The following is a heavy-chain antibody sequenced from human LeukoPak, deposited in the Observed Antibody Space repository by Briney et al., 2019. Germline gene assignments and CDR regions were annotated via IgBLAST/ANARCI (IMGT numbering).Heavy chain of an antibody. CDR2: IYHSGST. CDR1: GGSISSGGYY. D-gene: IGHD2-2*01. CDR3: ARGNVVVPAAFDY. J-gene: IGHJ4*02. Sequence: SQTLSLTCTVSGGSISSGGYYWSWIRQPPGKGLEWIGYIYHSGSTYYNPSLKSRVTISVDRSKNQFSLKLSSVTAADTAVYYCARGNVVVPAAFDYWGQGTLVTVSS. V-gene: IGHV4-30-2*01.